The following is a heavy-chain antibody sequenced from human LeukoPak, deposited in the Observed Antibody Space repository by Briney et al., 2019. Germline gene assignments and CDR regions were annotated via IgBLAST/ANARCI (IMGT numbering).Heavy chain of an antibody. CDR3: AGRRSSGWYAY. V-gene: IGHV3-53*01. J-gene: IGHJ4*02. CDR1: GFTVSSNY. CDR2: IYDSGTT. Sequence: GGSLRLSCAISGFTVSSNYMSWVRQAPGKGLEWVSVIYDSGTTYYADSVKGRFPIFRDTSKNTVDLQMNSLRVEDTAVYYCAGRRSSGWYAYWGQGTLVTVSS. D-gene: IGHD6-19*01.